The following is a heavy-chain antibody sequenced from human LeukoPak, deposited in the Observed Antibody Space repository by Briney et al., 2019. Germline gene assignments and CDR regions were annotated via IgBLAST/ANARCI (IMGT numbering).Heavy chain of an antibody. CDR2: IYHSGST. Sequence: SGTLSLTCAVSGGSISSSNWWSWVRQPPGKGLEWIGEIYHSGSTNYNPSLKSRVTISVDTSRNQFSLKLSSVTAADTAVYSCARLSSSWSYFDYWGQGTLVTVSS. V-gene: IGHV4-4*02. J-gene: IGHJ4*02. CDR1: GGSISSSNW. CDR3: ARLSSSWSYFDY. D-gene: IGHD6-13*01.